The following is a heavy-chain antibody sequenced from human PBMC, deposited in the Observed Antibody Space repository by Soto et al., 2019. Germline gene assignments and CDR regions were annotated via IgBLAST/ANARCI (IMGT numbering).Heavy chain of an antibody. D-gene: IGHD5-18*01. J-gene: IGHJ3*02. CDR1: GGTFSSYA. V-gene: IGHV1-69*13. CDR3: ARDSDGYSYGRHDAFDI. Sequence: VASVKVSCKASGGTFSSYAISWVRQAPGQGLEWMGGIIPIFGTANYAQKFQGRVTITADESTSTAYMELSSLRSEDTAVYYCARDSDGYSYGRHDAFDIWGQGTMVTVSS. CDR2: IIPIFGTA.